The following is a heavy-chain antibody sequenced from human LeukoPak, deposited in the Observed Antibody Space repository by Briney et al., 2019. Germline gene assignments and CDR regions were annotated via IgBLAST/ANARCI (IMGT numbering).Heavy chain of an antibody. D-gene: IGHD1-26*01. CDR3: ARGGSGSYSFDY. V-gene: IGHV1-8*01. CDR2: MNPNSGNT. Sequence: ASVKVSCKASGYTFTSYDINWVRQATGQGLEWMGWMNPNSGNTGYAQKFQGRVTMTRNTSISTAYMELSSPRSEDTAVYYCARGGSGSYSFDYWGQGTLVTVSS. CDR1: GYTFTSYD. J-gene: IGHJ4*02.